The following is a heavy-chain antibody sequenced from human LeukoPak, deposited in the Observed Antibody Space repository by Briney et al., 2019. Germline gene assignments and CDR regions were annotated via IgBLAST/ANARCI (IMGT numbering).Heavy chain of an antibody. CDR1: GFTFSSYA. CDR2: ISYDGSNK. J-gene: IGHJ4*02. V-gene: IGHV3-30-3*01. D-gene: IGHD2-8*01. CDR3: AKDGYPSVGCTNGVCYTYFDY. Sequence: PGGSLRLSCAASGFTFSSYAMHWVRQAPGKGLEWVAVISYDGSNKYYADSVKGRFTISRDNSKNTLYLQMNSLRAEDTAVYYCAKDGYPSVGCTNGVCYTYFDYWGQGTLVTVSS.